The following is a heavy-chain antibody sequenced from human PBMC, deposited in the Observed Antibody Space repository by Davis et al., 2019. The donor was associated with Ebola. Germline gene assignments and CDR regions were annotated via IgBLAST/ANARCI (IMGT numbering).Heavy chain of an antibody. CDR3: ARQWLENWFDP. CDR2: ISFSGST. V-gene: IGHV4-59*01. Sequence: PSETLSLTCTVSGGSINKYYWSWIRQPPGKRLEWIGYISFSGSTRYNLSLKSRVTMSVDTSKNQFSLNLSSVTAADTAVYYCARQWLENWFDPWGQGTLVTVSS. D-gene: IGHD6-19*01. CDR1: GGSINKYY. J-gene: IGHJ5*02.